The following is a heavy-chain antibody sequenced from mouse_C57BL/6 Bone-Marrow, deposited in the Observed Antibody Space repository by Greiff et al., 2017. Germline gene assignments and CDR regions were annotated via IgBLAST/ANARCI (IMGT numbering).Heavy chain of an antibody. CDR3: AREPHYYGSSYWFAY. CDR1: GYTFTSSG. CDR2: IYPRSGNT. D-gene: IGHD1-1*01. J-gene: IGHJ3*01. Sequence: VQLQESGAELARPGASVKLSCKASGYTFTSSGISWVKQRTGQGLEWIGEIYPRSGNTYYNEKFKGKATLTADKASSTAYMELRSLTSEDSAVYFCAREPHYYGSSYWFAYWGQGTLVTVSA. V-gene: IGHV1-81*01.